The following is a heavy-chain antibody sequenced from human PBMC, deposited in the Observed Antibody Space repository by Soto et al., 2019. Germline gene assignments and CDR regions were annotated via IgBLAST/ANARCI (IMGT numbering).Heavy chain of an antibody. V-gene: IGHV3-74*01. CDR3: ENSGWPVGNY. CDR1: EITVSIYW. J-gene: IGHJ4*02. Sequence: GGSLRPSCAASEITVSIYWMHWVRQAPGKRLVWVSRSKSDGKGTSYANSEEGRFTISRDNAKNTLYLQMNSVRAEDTAVYYCENSGWPVGNYWGQGIPVTVSS. CDR2: SKSDGKGT. D-gene: IGHD7-27*01.